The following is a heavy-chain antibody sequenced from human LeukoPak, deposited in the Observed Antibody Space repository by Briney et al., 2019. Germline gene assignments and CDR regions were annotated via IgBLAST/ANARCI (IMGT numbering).Heavy chain of an antibody. J-gene: IGHJ3*02. Sequence: SETLSLTCAVSTDSISSHYRSWIRQPPGKGLEWIGYISYIGSTNYNPSLKSRVTISIDTSKNQFSLKLRSVTAADTAVYYCARDLITVTKGFDIWGQGTMVSVSS. V-gene: IGHV4-59*11. D-gene: IGHD4-17*01. CDR1: TDSISSHY. CDR3: ARDLITVTKGFDI. CDR2: ISYIGST.